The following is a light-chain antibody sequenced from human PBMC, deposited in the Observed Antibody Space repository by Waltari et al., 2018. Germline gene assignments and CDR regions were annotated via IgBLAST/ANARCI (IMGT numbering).Light chain of an antibody. CDR1: QSISSN. CDR3: QQYNTDFRT. V-gene: IGKV3D-15*01. CDR2: GAS. Sequence: IVMTQSPATLSVSPGERASFSCRASQSISSNLAWYQQKPGQTPRLLIYGASARATGIPARFSGSGSGTEFTLTITSLQSEDFATYYCQQYNTDFRTFGQGTKVEIK. J-gene: IGKJ1*01.